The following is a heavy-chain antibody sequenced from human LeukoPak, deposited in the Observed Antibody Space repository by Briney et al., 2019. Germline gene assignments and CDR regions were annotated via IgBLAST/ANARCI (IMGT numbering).Heavy chain of an antibody. CDR3: ARLRRDGYNYYYYYYMDV. D-gene: IGHD5-24*01. CDR1: GGSISSSSYY. V-gene: IGHV4-39*01. J-gene: IGHJ6*03. Sequence: SETLSLTCTVSGGSISSSSYYWGWIRQPPGRGLEWIGSIYYSGSTYYNPSLKSRVTISVDTSKSQFSLKLSSVTAADTAVYYCARLRRDGYNYYYYYYMDVWGKGTTVTVSS. CDR2: IYYSGST.